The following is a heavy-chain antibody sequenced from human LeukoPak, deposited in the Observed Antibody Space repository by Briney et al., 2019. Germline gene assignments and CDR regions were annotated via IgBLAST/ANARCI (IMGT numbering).Heavy chain of an antibody. CDR1: GFTFDDYG. D-gene: IGHD3-3*01. CDR2: INWNGGST. J-gene: IGHJ4*02. V-gene: IGHV3-20*04. CDR3: ASITIFGVASL. Sequence: PGGSPRLSCAASGFTFDDYGMSWVRQAPGKGLEWVSGINWNGGSTGYADSVKGRFTISRDNAKNSLYLQMNSLRAEDTALYYCASITIFGVASLWGQGTLVTVSS.